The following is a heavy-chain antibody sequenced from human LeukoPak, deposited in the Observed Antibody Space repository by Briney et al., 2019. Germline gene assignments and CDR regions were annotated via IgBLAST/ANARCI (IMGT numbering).Heavy chain of an antibody. CDR2: INAGNGNT. V-gene: IGHV1-3*01. CDR1: GYTITSYA. CDR3: ARDRRRVLRFLEWPAYYFDY. Sequence: ASVKVSCRASGYTITSYAMHWVRRAPGQRLEWMGWINAGNGNTKYSQKFQGRVTITRDTSASTAYMELSSLRSEDTAVYYCARDRRRVLRFLEWPAYYFDYWGQGTLVTVSS. J-gene: IGHJ4*02. D-gene: IGHD3-3*01.